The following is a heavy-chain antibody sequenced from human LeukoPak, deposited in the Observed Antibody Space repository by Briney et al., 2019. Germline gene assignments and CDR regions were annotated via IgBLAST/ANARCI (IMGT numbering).Heavy chain of an antibody. D-gene: IGHD5-18*01. V-gene: IGHV1-69*06. CDR2: IIPIFGTT. Sequence: SVEVLWKASGGPFSNYAITWVRQAPGQGPEWMGGIIPIFGTTTYAQKFQGRVTITADKSTSTAYMELSSLRSEDTAVYYCARGAQGYSLSNGPDYWGQGTLVTVSS. CDR3: ARGAQGYSLSNGPDY. CDR1: GGPFSNYA. J-gene: IGHJ4*02.